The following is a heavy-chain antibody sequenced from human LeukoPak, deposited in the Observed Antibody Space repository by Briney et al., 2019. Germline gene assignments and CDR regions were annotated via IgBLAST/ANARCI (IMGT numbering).Heavy chain of an antibody. CDR1: GYTFTSYG. V-gene: IGHV1-18*01. D-gene: IGHD2-2*02. CDR2: ISAYNGNT. J-gene: IGHJ5*02. CDR3: ARDCSSTSCYINWFDP. Sequence: ASVKVSCKASGYTFTSYGISRVRQAPGQGLEWMGWISAYNGNTNYAQKLQGRVTMTTDTSTSTAYMELRSLRSDDTAVYYCARDCSSTSCYINWFDPWGQGTLVTVSS.